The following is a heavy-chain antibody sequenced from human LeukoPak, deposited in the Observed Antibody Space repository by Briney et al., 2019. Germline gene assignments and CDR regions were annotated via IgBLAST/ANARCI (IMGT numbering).Heavy chain of an antibody. Sequence: SETLSLTCAVSGGSISSSNWWSWIRPPPGKGLEWIGEIYHSGSTNYNPSLKSRVTISVDKSKTQFSLKLSSVTAADTAVYYCARDTTMVRGVRAWFDPWGQGTLVTVSS. CDR2: IYHSGST. D-gene: IGHD3-10*01. J-gene: IGHJ5*02. V-gene: IGHV4-4*02. CDR3: ARDTTMVRGVRAWFDP. CDR1: GGSISSSNW.